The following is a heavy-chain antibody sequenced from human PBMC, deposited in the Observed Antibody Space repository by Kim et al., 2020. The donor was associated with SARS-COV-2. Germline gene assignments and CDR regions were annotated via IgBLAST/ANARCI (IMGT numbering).Heavy chain of an antibody. CDR1: GGSISSYY. V-gene: IGHV4-4*07. CDR3: ARDVGQVVIWLGDAFDI. Sequence: SETLSLTCTVSGGSISSYYWSWIRQPAGKGLEWIGRIYTSVSTNYNPSLKSRVTMSVDTSKNQFSLKLSSVTAADTAVYYCARDVGQVVIWLGDAFDIWGQGTMVTVSS. CDR2: IYTSVST. J-gene: IGHJ3*02. D-gene: IGHD3-22*01.